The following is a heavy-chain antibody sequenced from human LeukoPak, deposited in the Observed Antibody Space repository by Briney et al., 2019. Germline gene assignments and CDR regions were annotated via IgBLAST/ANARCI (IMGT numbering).Heavy chain of an antibody. CDR3: ARENVVVPAAVYYMDV. CDR2: INPNSGGT. J-gene: IGHJ6*03. Sequence: ASVKVSCKASGYTFTGYYMHWVRQAPGQGLEWMGWINPNSGGTSYAQKFQGRVTMTRDTSISTAYMELSRLKSDDTAVYYCARENVVVPAAVYYMDVWGKGTTVTVSS. D-gene: IGHD2-2*01. V-gene: IGHV1-2*02. CDR1: GYTFTGYY.